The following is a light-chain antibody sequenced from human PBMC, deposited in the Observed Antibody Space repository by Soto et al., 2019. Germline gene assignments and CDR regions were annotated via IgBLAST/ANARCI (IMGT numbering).Light chain of an antibody. CDR3: MQGTHGPHT. J-gene: IGKJ2*01. CDR2: QVS. Sequence: DVVMTQSPLSLPVTLGQPASISCRSSQSLVHNNGNTYLAWFQQRPGQSPRRLIYQVSNRESGVPDRFSGSGSGADFTLKISRVEAEDFGVYHCMQGTHGPHTFGQGTKLEIK. V-gene: IGKV2-30*02. CDR1: QSLVHNNGNTY.